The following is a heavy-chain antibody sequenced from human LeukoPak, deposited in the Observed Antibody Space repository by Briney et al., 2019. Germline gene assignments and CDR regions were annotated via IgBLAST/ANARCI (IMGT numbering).Heavy chain of an antibody. CDR3: ARGLDGETYFDY. Sequence: SETLSLTCTVSGGSISSYYWSWIRQPPGKGLEWIGYIYYSGSTNYNPSLKSRVTISVDTSKNQFSLKLSSVTAADTAVYYCARGLDGETYFDYWGQGTLVTVSS. J-gene: IGHJ4*02. CDR2: IYYSGST. V-gene: IGHV4-59*01. CDR1: GGSISSYY. D-gene: IGHD3-10*01.